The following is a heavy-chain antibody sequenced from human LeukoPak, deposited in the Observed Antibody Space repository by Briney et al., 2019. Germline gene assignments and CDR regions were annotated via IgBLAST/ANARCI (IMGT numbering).Heavy chain of an antibody. Sequence: GGSLRLSCAAPGFTFSNYWMHWVRQAPGKGLVWVSRIDPDGSNTNYADSVKGRFPISRDNAKNMLYLQMNSLRAEDTAVYYCARAWSGHDAFDIWGQGTMVTVPS. CDR3: ARAWSGHDAFDI. CDR2: IDPDGSNT. CDR1: GFTFSNYW. D-gene: IGHD2-15*01. V-gene: IGHV3-74*01. J-gene: IGHJ3*02.